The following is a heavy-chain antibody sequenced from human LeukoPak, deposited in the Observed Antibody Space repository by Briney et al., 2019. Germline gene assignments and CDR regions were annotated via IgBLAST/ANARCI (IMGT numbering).Heavy chain of an antibody. Sequence: PGGSLRLSCAASGFTFSSYAMHWVRQAPGKGLEYVSAISSNGGSTYYANSVKGRFTISRDNSKNTLYLQMGSLRAEDMAVYYCARDRSPSSTRLDAFDIWGQGTMVTVSS. CDR1: GFTFSSYA. V-gene: IGHV3-64*01. J-gene: IGHJ3*02. CDR3: ARDRSPSSTRLDAFDI. CDR2: ISSNGGST. D-gene: IGHD6-13*01.